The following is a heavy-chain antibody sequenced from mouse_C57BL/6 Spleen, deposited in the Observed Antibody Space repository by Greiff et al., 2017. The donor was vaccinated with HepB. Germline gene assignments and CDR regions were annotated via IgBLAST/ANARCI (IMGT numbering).Heavy chain of an antibody. D-gene: IGHD2-4*01. V-gene: IGHV1-19*01. CDR1: GYTFTDYY. CDR3: ARSEYDGAY. J-gene: IGHJ3*01. CDR2: SNPYNGGT. Sequence: VQLKESGPVLVKPGASVKMSCKASGYTFTDYYMNWVKQSHGKSLEWIGVSNPYNGGTSYNQKFKGKATLTFAKSSSTAYMERNSLTSEDSAVYYCARSEYDGAYWGQGTLVTVSA.